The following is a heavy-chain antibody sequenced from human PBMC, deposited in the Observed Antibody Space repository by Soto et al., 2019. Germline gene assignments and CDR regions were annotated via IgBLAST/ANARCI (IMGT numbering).Heavy chain of an antibody. CDR2: ISYDGSNK. CDR3: ANLRERWNFDY. D-gene: IGHD3-16*01. Sequence: VQLVESGGGVVQPGRSLRLSCAASGFTFSSYGMHWVRQAPGKGLGWVAVISYDGSNKYYADSVKGRFTISRDNSKNTLYLQMNSLRAEDTAVYYCANLRERWNFDYWGQGTLVTVSS. J-gene: IGHJ4*02. V-gene: IGHV3-30*18. CDR1: GFTFSSYG.